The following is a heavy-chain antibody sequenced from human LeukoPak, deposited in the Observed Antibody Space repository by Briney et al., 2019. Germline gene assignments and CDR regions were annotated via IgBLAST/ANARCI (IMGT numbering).Heavy chain of an antibody. Sequence: SVKVSCKAAGGTVTSYAISWVRQAPGQGLEWMGGIIPIFGTANYAQKFQGRVTITTDESTSTAYMELSSLRSEDTAVYYCAREVPADDWYFDLWGRGTLVTVSS. CDR2: IIPIFGTA. D-gene: IGHD2-2*01. V-gene: IGHV1-69*05. CDR3: AREVPADDWYFDL. CDR1: GGTVTSYA. J-gene: IGHJ2*01.